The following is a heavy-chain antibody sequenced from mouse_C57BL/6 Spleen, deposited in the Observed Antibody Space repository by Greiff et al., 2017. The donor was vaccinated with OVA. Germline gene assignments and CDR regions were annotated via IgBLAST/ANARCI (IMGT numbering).Heavy chain of an antibody. Sequence: QVQLQQPGAELVKPGASVKLSCKASGYTFTSYWMHWVKQRPGQGLEWIGMIHPNSGSTNYNEKFKSKATLTVDKSSSTAYMQLSSLTSEDSAVYYCARSYYYGSSPPYWYFDVWGTGTTVTVSS. CDR3: ARSYYYGSSPPYWYFDV. J-gene: IGHJ1*03. V-gene: IGHV1-64*01. CDR2: IHPNSGST. D-gene: IGHD1-1*01. CDR1: GYTFTSYW.